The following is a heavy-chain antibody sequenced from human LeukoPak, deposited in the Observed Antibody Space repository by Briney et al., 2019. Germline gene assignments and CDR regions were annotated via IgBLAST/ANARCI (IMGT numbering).Heavy chain of an antibody. J-gene: IGHJ4*02. CDR2: IYYSGST. CDR3: ARWSDY. Sequence: PSETLSLTCAVPGGSVSSGSYYWSWIRQPPGKGLEWIGYIYYSGSTNYNPSLKSRVTISVDTSKNQFSLKLSSVTAADTAVYYCARWSDYWGQGTLVTVSS. V-gene: IGHV4-61*01. CDR1: GGSVSSGSYY. D-gene: IGHD2-15*01.